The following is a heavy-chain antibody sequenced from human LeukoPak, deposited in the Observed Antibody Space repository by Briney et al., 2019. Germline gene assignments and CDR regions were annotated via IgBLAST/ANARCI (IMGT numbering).Heavy chain of an antibody. J-gene: IGHJ4*02. CDR3: AKILASGSGSY. D-gene: IGHD3-10*01. CDR2: IRAGGGDT. CDR1: GFNFSSYA. V-gene: IGHV3-23*01. Sequence: GGSLRLSCTASGFNFSSYAMTWVRQAPGKELDWVSTIRAGGGDTFYSDSVKGRFSTSRDNSKNTLILQMDSLRADDTAIYYCAKILASGSGSYWGQGTLVLVSS.